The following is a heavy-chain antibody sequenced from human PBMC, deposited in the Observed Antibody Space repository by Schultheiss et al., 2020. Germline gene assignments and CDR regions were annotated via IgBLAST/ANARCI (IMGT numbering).Heavy chain of an antibody. Sequence: SQTLSLTCTVSGGSISSSSYYWGWIRQPPGKGLEWIGEINHSGSTNYNPSLKSRLTISVDTSKNQFSLKLSSVTAADTAVYYCARLVLDGDSSGSGYWGQGTLVTVSS. CDR3: ARLVLDGDSSGSGY. D-gene: IGHD3-22*01. CDR1: GGSISSSSYY. CDR2: INHSGST. V-gene: IGHV4-39*07. J-gene: IGHJ4*02.